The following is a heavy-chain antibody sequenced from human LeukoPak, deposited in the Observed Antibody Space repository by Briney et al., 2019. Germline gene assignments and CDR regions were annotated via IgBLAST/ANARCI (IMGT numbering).Heavy chain of an antibody. Sequence: TSETLSLTCTVSGGSISSYYWSWIRQPAGKGLEWIGRIYTSGSTNYNPSLKSRVTISLDTSKNQFSLRLTSVTAADTAVYYCARRVAVTGIYCFDHWGQGTPVTVSS. V-gene: IGHV4-4*07. D-gene: IGHD6-19*01. CDR3: ARRVAVTGIYCFDH. J-gene: IGHJ4*02. CDR2: IYTSGST. CDR1: GGSISSYY.